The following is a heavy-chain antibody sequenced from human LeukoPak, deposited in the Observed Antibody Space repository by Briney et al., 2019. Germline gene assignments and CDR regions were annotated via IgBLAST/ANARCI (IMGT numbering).Heavy chain of an antibody. CDR1: GGSFSGYY. J-gene: IGHJ6*02. V-gene: IGHV4-34*01. D-gene: IGHD1-26*01. Sequence: SETLSLTCAVYGGSFSGYYWSWIRQPPGKGLEWIGEINHSGSTNYNPSLKSRVTISVDTSKNQFSLKLSSVTAADTAVYYCARGRLYSGSYHLYYYYYGMDVWGQGTTVTVSS. CDR3: ARGRLYSGSYHLYYYYYGMDV. CDR2: INHSGST.